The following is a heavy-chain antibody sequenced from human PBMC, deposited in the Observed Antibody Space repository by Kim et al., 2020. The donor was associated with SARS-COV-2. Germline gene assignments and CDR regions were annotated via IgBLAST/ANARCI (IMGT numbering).Heavy chain of an antibody. CDR2: IYYSGST. CDR1: GGSISSSSYY. CDR3: ARHPSITMIVIAWYFDL. V-gene: IGHV4-39*01. Sequence: SETLSLTYTVSGGSISSSSYYWGWIRQPPGKGLEWIGSIYYSGSTYYNPSLKSRVTISVDTSKNQFSLKLSSVTAADTAVYYCARHPSITMIVIAWYFDLWGRGTLVTVSS. D-gene: IGHD3-22*01. J-gene: IGHJ2*01.